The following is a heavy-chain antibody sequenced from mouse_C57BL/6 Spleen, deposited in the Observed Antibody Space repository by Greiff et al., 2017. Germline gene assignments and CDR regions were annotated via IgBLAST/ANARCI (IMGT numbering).Heavy chain of an antibody. V-gene: IGHV5-16*01. CDR2: INYDGSST. Sequence: EVKLVESEGGLVQPGSSMKLSCTASGFTFSDYYMAWVRQVPEKGLEWVANINYDGSSTYYLDSLKSRFIISRDNAKNMLYLQMSSLKSEDTATYYCAREDGSWFAYWGQGTLVTVSA. D-gene: IGHD2-3*01. CDR3: AREDGSWFAY. CDR1: GFTFSDYY. J-gene: IGHJ3*01.